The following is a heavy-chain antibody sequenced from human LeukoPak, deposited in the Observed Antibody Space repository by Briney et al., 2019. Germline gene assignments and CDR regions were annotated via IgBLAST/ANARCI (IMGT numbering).Heavy chain of an antibody. V-gene: IGHV1-69*04. Sequence: SVKVSCKASGGTFSSYAISWVRQAPGQGLEWMGRIIPILGIANYAQKFQGRVTITADKSTSTAYMELSSLRSEDTAVYYCAREIRSSSWTGAFDIWGQGTMVTVSS. CDR1: GGTFSSYA. CDR2: IIPILGIA. D-gene: IGHD6-13*01. J-gene: IGHJ3*02. CDR3: AREIRSSSWTGAFDI.